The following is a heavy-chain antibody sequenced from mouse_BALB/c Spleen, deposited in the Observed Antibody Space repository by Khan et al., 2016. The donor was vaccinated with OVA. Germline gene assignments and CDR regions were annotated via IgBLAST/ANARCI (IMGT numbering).Heavy chain of an antibody. CDR1: GSTFTSYG. CDR3: TIAYYRYYFDY. J-gene: IGHJ2*01. D-gene: IGHD2-14*01. Sequence: VQLKESGAELGRPGSSVKLSCKTSGSTFTSYGIKWVKQRPGQGLEWIGYIYPGNGYTEYNERFQGKAILTSDTSSSTAYMQLRSLTSEDSAMCFCTIAYYRYYFDYWGQGTTLTVSS. V-gene: IGHV1S134*01. CDR2: IYPGNGYT.